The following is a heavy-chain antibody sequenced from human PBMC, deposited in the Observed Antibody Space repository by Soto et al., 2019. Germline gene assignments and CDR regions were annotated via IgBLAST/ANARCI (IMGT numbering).Heavy chain of an antibody. D-gene: IGHD3-16*02. Sequence: EVQLVESGGGLVKPGGSLRLSCAASGFTFSSYSMNWVRQAPGKGLEWVSSISSSSSYIYYADSVKGRFTISRDNAKNSLYLQMNSLRAEDTAVYYCARDLGHDYIWGSYRYDLDYWGQGTLVTVSS. V-gene: IGHV3-21*01. J-gene: IGHJ4*02. CDR1: GFTFSSYS. CDR3: ARDLGHDYIWGSYRYDLDY. CDR2: ISSSSSYI.